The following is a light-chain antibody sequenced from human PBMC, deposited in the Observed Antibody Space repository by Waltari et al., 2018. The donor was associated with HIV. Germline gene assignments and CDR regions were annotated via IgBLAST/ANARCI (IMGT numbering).Light chain of an antibody. CDR1: NSDIGSYDY. CDR3: SSFADRDGFYVL. V-gene: IGLV2-8*01. Sequence: QSALTQPPSASGSPGQSVTLSCTGSNSDIGSYDYVSWYQLHPGKAPKLVISEVTKRPSGVSDRFSGSKSANTAFLTVSGLQAEDEADYYCSSFADRDGFYVLFGGGTRLTLL. CDR2: EVT. J-gene: IGLJ2*01.